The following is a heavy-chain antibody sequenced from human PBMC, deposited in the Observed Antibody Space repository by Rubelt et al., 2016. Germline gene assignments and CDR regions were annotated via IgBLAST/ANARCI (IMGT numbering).Heavy chain of an antibody. CDR2: INHSGTT. J-gene: IGHJ4*02. D-gene: IGHD5-12*01. CDR3: ARRFYSDDSCYSVDY. V-gene: IGHV4-34*01. CDR1: SGSFSAYY. Sequence: QVQLQQWGAGLLKPSETLSLTCAVYSGSFSAYYWTWVRQPPGKGLEWIGGINHSGTTNYHPSLKSRVTISVNTSKNQFSLKWSSVTAAETAEYYSARRFYSDDSCYSVDYWGQGTLITVSS.